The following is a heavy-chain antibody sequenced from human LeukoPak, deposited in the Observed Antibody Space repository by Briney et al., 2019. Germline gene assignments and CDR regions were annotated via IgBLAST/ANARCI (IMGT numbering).Heavy chain of an antibody. V-gene: IGHV3-7*03. CDR1: GFTFSGYW. D-gene: IGHD2-2*01. Sequence: GGSLRLSCAASGFTFSGYWMSWVRQAPGKGLEWVANIQQDGSEKNYVDSVKGRFTISRDNAKNSLYLQMNSLRAEDTAVYYCARVRYCSSTSCQYFDYWGQGTLVTVSP. J-gene: IGHJ4*02. CDR2: IQQDGSEK. CDR3: ARVRYCSSTSCQYFDY.